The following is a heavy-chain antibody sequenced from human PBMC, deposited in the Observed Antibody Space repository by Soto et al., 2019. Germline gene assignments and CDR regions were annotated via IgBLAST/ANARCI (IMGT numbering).Heavy chain of an antibody. V-gene: IGHV1-18*01. CDR2: ISVYNGNT. D-gene: IGHD3-9*01. J-gene: IGHJ5*02. Sequence: ASVKVSCKASGYTFTSYGISWVRQTPGQGLEWMGWISVYNGNTNFAQKLQGRVTMTTDTSTRTAYMELRSLRSADTAVFYCARGYYDILTGYYNWFDPWGQGTLVTVSS. CDR1: GYTFTSYG. CDR3: ARGYYDILTGYYNWFDP.